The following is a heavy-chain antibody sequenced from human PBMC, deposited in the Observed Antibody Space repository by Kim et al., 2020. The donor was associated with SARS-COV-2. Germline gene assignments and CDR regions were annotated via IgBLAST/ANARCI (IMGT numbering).Heavy chain of an antibody. J-gene: IGHJ6*02. CDR3: ARGWEGAGGDYPYYYYGMDV. V-gene: IGHV4-59*01. CDR1: GGSISSYY. CDR2: IYYSGST. D-gene: IGHD2-21*02. Sequence: SETLSLTCTVSGGSISSYYWSWIRQPPGKGLEWIGYIYYSGSTNYNPSLKSRVTISVDTSKNQFSLKLSSVTAADTAVYYCARGWEGAGGDYPYYYYGMDVWGQGTTVTVSS.